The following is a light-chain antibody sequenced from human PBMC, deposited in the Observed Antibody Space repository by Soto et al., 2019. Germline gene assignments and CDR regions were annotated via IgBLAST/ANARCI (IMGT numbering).Light chain of an antibody. CDR1: SSDVGGYDY. CDR2: DVS. Sequence: QSALTQPASVSGSPGQSITISCTRTSSDVGGYDYVSWYQQHPGNAPKLMIYDVSNRPSGVSNRFSGSKSGNTASLTISGLQAEDEADYYCSSSTSSSSLVFGTGTKLTVL. V-gene: IGLV2-14*03. J-gene: IGLJ1*01. CDR3: SSSTSSSSLV.